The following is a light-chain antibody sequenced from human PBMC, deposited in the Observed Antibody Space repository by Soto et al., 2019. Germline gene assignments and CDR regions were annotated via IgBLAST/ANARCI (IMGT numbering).Light chain of an antibody. V-gene: IGKV3-15*01. CDR2: GAS. J-gene: IGKJ4*01. CDR3: QQYNNWPPNT. Sequence: EIVMTQSPATLSVSPGERATLSCRASQSVSSNLAWYQQKPGQAPRLLIYGASTRATCIPARFSGSGSGTECTRTISSLQSEYLAVYSCQQYNNWPPNTFGGGTKVEI. CDR1: QSVSSN.